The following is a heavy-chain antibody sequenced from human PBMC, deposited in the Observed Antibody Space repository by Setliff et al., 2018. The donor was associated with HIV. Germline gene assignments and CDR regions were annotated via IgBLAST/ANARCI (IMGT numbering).Heavy chain of an antibody. CDR3: ARPVVDYRYYYYMDV. CDR2: VFYSGST. D-gene: IGHD4-4*01. Sequence: SETLSLTCTVSGGSISSNNFCWDWIRQPPGKGLEWIGNVFYSGSTYYSPSLKSRVSMSIDTSRNQFSLKLTSVTAADTAVYYCARPVVDYRYYYYMDVWGKGTTVTVSS. V-gene: IGHV4-39*01. CDR1: GGSISSNNFC. J-gene: IGHJ6*03.